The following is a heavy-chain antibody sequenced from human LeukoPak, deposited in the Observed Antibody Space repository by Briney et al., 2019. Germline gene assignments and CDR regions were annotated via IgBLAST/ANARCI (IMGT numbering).Heavy chain of an antibody. V-gene: IGHV4-59*08. CDR2: IYYSGST. J-gene: IGHJ6*03. CDR3: ARRGPCTNGVCCEWCDYYYYVDV. Sequence: SETLSLTCTVSGGSISSYYWSWIRQPPGKGLEWIGYIYYSGSTNYNPSLKSRVTTSVDTSKNQFSLKLSSVTAADTAVYYCARRGPCTNGVCCEWCDYYYYVDVWGKGTTVTVSS. CDR1: GGSISSYY. D-gene: IGHD2-8*01.